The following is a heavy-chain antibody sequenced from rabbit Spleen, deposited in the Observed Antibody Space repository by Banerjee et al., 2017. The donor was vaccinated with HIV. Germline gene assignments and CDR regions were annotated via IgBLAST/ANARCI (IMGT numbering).Heavy chain of an antibody. V-gene: IGHV1S45*01. CDR3: ARGVRNDDYDDL. D-gene: IGHD2-1*01. J-gene: IGHJ4*01. CDR2: INVITGKA. CDR1: GVSFSNKAV. Sequence: EQLEESGGGLVKPEGSLTLTCKASGVSFSNKAVMCWVRQAPGKGLEWIACINVITGKAVYASWAKGRYTFSKTSSTTVTLKMTSLTAADTATYFCARGVRNDDYDDLWGPGTLVTVS.